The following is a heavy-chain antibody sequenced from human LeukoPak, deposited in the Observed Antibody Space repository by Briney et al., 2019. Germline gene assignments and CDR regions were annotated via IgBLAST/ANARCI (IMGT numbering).Heavy chain of an antibody. CDR3: ARDNREVRGGDCFDV. V-gene: IGHV1-2*02. CDR2: INPNSGGT. D-gene: IGHD2-21*02. J-gene: IGHJ6*04. CDR1: GYTFTRYG. Sequence: ASVKVSCKASGYTFTRYGISWVRQAPGQGLEWMGWINPNSGGTNYAQKFQGRVTMTRDTSITTAYMELSRLRSDDTAVYYCARDNREVRGGDCFDVWGKGTTVTVPS.